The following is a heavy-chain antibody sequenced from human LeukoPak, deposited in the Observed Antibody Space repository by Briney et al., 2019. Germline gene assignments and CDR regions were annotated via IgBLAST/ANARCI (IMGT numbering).Heavy chain of an antibody. V-gene: IGHV3-21*01. D-gene: IGHD3-10*01. CDR3: ARGGGLGFGDEWGL. Sequence: SGGSLRLSCAASGFTFSSYSMNWVRQAPGKGLEWVSSISSSSSYIYYADSVKGRFTISRDNAKNSLYLQMNSLRAEDTAVYYCARGGGLGFGDEWGLWGQGTLVTVSS. J-gene: IGHJ4*02. CDR1: GFTFSSYS. CDR2: ISSSSSYI.